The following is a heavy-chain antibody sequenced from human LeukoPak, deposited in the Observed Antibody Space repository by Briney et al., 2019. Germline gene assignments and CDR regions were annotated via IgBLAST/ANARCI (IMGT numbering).Heavy chain of an antibody. CDR3: ARALLNFYGSGSYKKSDYYYYMDV. CDR1: GYTFTSYY. Sequence: ASVKVSCKASGYTFTSYYMHWVRQAPGQGLEWMGIINLSGGSTSYAQKFQGRVTMTRDMSTSTVYMELSSLRSEDTAVYYCARALLNFYGSGSYKKSDYYYYMDVWGKGTTVTVSS. V-gene: IGHV1-46*01. J-gene: IGHJ6*03. CDR2: INLSGGST. D-gene: IGHD3-10*01.